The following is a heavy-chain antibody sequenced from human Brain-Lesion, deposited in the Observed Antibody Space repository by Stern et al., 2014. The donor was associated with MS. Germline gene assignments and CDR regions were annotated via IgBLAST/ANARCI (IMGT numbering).Heavy chain of an antibody. V-gene: IGHV1-2*02. Sequence: VQLLESGAEVKKPGASVKVSCKTSGYIFTGYYIHWVRQAPGQGLEWMAWINPNHGGTKYAQKFQGRVTMSRDTSISTAYVELSSLTSDDTAVYYCARDQRGITIFGVVTDYYYLGMDVWGQGTTVTVSS. CDR3: ARDQRGITIFGVVTDYYYLGMDV. J-gene: IGHJ6*02. D-gene: IGHD3-3*01. CDR2: INPNHGGT. CDR1: GYIFTGYY.